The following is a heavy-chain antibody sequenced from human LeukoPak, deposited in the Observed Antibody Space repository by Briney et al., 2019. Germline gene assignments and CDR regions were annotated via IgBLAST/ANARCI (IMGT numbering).Heavy chain of an antibody. D-gene: IGHD6-19*01. CDR3: AKSVAGTSWPLFFDY. Sequence: PGRSLRLSCAASGFTFSSYAMHWVRQAPGKGLEWVAVISYDGSNKYYADSVKGRFTISRDNSKNTLYLQMNSLRAEDTAVYYCAKSVAGTSWPLFFDYWGQGTLVTVSS. V-gene: IGHV3-30-3*02. J-gene: IGHJ4*02. CDR1: GFTFSSYA. CDR2: ISYDGSNK.